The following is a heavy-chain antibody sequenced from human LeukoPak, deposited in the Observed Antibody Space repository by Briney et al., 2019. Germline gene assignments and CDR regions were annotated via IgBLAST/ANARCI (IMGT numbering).Heavy chain of an antibody. Sequence: GGSLRLSCAASGFTFSNAWMSWVRRAPGKGLEWVGRIKSKTDGGTTDYAAPVKGRFTISRDDSKNTLYLQMNSLKTEDTAVYYCTTASPVAGYFDYWGQGTLVTVSS. CDR2: IKSKTDGGTT. J-gene: IGHJ4*02. CDR3: TTASPVAGYFDY. D-gene: IGHD6-19*01. V-gene: IGHV3-15*01. CDR1: GFTFSNAW.